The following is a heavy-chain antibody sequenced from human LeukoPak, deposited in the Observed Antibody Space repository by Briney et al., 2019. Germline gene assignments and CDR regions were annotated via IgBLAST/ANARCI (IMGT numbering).Heavy chain of an antibody. Sequence: GGSLRLSCAASGFTFSSYAMSWVRQAPGKGLEWVSAISGSGGGTYYADSVKGRFTISRDNSKNTLYLQMNSLRAEDTAVYYCARIYYYYYYMDVWGKGTTVTVSS. CDR3: ARIYYYYYYMDV. CDR2: ISGSGGGT. J-gene: IGHJ6*03. V-gene: IGHV3-23*01. CDR1: GFTFSSYA.